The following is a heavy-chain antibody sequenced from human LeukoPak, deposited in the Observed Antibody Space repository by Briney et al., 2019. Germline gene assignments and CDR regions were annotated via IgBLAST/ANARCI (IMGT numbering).Heavy chain of an antibody. J-gene: IGHJ4*02. CDR3: AREGPHIVVVTAQAAFDY. Sequence: GGSLRLSCAASGFTFTSYYMHWVRQAPGQGLEWMGIINPSGGSTSYAQKFQGRVTMTRDMSTSTVYMELSSLRSEDTAVYYCAREGPHIVVVTAQAAFDYWGQGTLVTVSS. D-gene: IGHD2-21*02. CDR2: INPSGGST. V-gene: IGHV1-46*01. CDR1: GFTFTSYY.